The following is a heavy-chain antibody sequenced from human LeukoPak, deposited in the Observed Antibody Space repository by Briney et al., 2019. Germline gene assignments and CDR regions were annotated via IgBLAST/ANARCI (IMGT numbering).Heavy chain of an antibody. V-gene: IGHV4-59*01. CDR3: ARAKYPGELSH. Sequence: SETLSLTCTVSGGSISSYYWSWIRQPPGKGLEWIGYIYYSGSTNYNPSLKSRVTTSVDTSKNQFSLKLSSVTAADTAVYYCARAKYPGELSHWGQGTLVTVSS. CDR2: IYYSGST. CDR1: GGSISSYY. J-gene: IGHJ4*02. D-gene: IGHD3-16*02.